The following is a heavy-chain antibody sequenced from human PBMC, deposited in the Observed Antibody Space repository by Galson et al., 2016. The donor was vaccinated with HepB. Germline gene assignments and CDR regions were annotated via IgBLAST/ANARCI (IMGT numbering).Heavy chain of an antibody. V-gene: IGHV2-5*02. Sequence: PALVKPTQTLTVTCTFSGFSLRTSGVGVHWIRQPPGKALEWLGLIHWDDDKYYSPSLKSRLTITKDTAKHQVVLTMTNVDPVDTGTYYCVHSNFYDSSAQNYVGEYLQNWGQGTLGIVSS. J-gene: IGHJ1*01. CDR3: VHSNFYDSSAQNYVGEYLQN. CDR2: IHWDDDK. D-gene: IGHD3-22*01. CDR1: GFSLRTSGVG.